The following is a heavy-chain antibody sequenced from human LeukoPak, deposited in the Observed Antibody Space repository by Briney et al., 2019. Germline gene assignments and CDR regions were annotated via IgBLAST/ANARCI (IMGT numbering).Heavy chain of an antibody. J-gene: IGHJ3*02. V-gene: IGHV3-23*01. CDR2: ISGSGGST. Sequence: GGSLRLSCAASGFTFSSYSMSWVRQAPGKGLEWVSAISGSGGSTYYADSVKGRFTISRDNSKNTLYLQMNSLRAEDTAVYYCAKSGITMIVVALTFDIWGQGTMVTVSS. CDR1: GFTFSSYS. CDR3: AKSGITMIVVALTFDI. D-gene: IGHD3-22*01.